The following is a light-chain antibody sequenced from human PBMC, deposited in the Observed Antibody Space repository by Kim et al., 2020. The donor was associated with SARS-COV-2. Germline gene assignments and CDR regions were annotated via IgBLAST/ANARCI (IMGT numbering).Light chain of an antibody. V-gene: IGKV3-15*01. Sequence: SVSPGERATLSCRVSQSISSNLAWYQQKPGQAPRLLIYGASTRATGTPSRFSGSGSGTEFTLTISSLQSEDFAVYSCQQYNKWPYTFGQGTKLEI. CDR3: QQYNKWPYT. J-gene: IGKJ2*01. CDR1: QSISSN. CDR2: GAS.